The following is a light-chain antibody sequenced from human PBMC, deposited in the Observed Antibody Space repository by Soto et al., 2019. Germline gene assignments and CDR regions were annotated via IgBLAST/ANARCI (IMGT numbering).Light chain of an antibody. CDR1: SSDVGGYNY. Sequence: QSALTQPASVSGSPGQSITISCTGTSSDVGGYNYVSWYQQHPGNAPKLMIYDVNNRPSGVSNRFSGSKSGNTASLTISGLQAEDEADYYCSSYTGSSTYVVFGGGTKVTVL. CDR3: SSYTGSSTYVV. CDR2: DVN. J-gene: IGLJ2*01. V-gene: IGLV2-14*01.